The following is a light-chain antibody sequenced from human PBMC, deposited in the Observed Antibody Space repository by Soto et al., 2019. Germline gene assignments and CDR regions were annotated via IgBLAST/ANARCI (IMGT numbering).Light chain of an antibody. CDR1: QSVSSSY. CDR3: QVYGTSALYT. Sequence: EIVLTQSPGTLSLSPGERAPLSCRASQSVSSSYLAWYQQKRGQAPRLLIYGASIRATGIADRFSGSGSGTDFTLTISRVEPEDFSVYYCQVYGTSALYTFRQGTNLEIK. CDR2: GAS. V-gene: IGKV3-20*01. J-gene: IGKJ2*01.